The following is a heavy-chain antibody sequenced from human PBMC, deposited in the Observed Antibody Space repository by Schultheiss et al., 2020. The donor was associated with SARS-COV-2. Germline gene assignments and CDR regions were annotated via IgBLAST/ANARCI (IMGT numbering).Heavy chain of an antibody. CDR3: AREVIIGSGSYYGFDY. Sequence: SETLSLTCAVYGGSFSGYYWSWIRQPPGKGLEWIGSIYYSGSTYYNPSLKSRVTISVDTSKNQFSLKLSSVTAADTAVYYCAREVIIGSGSYYGFDYWGQGTLVTVSS. CDR2: IYYSGST. CDR1: GGSFSGYY. D-gene: IGHD1-26*01. V-gene: IGHV4-34*01. J-gene: IGHJ4*02.